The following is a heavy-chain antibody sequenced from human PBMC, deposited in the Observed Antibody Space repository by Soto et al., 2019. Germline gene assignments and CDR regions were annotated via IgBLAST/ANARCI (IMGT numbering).Heavy chain of an antibody. D-gene: IGHD6-13*01. CDR3: ARRYSSSSEY. CDR1: GGSISSYY. V-gene: IGHV4-59*08. J-gene: IGHJ4*02. CDR2: IFYSVRT. Sequence: PGATLSLTGPIWGGSISSYYLSWMEPPPRRGMEGSGCIFYSVRTNYNPSVKSRVTISVDTSKNQFSLKLSSVTAADTAVYYCARRYSSSSEYWGQGTLVPVSP.